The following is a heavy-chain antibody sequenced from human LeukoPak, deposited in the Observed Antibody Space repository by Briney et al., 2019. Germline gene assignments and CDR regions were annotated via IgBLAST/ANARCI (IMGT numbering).Heavy chain of an antibody. V-gene: IGHV4-39*07. CDR2: IYYSGST. CDR3: ARDAYSSSWYYFDY. CDR1: GGSISSSSYY. J-gene: IGHJ4*02. Sequence: SETLSLTCTVSGGSISSSSYYWGWIRQPPGTGLEWIGSIYYSGSTYYNPSLKSRVTISVDTSKNQFSLKLSSVTAADTAVYYCARDAYSSSWYYFDYWGQGTLVTVFS. D-gene: IGHD6-13*01.